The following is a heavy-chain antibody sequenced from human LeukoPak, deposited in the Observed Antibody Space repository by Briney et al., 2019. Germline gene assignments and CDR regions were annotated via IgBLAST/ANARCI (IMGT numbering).Heavy chain of an antibody. CDR3: ARTLKDYYDSSGYYYYYCMDV. Sequence: SETLSLTCTVSGGSINGYYWDWIRQPPGKGLEWIGFTYYSGSTNYNPSLKSRVTISVDTSKNQFSLKLSSVTAADTAVYYCARTLKDYYDSSGYYYYYCMDVWGKGTTVTVSS. CDR1: GGSINGYY. D-gene: IGHD3-22*01. J-gene: IGHJ6*03. CDR2: TYYSGST. V-gene: IGHV4-59*01.